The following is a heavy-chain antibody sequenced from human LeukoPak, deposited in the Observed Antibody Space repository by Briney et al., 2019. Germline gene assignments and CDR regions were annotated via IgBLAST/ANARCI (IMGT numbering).Heavy chain of an antibody. D-gene: IGHD6-19*01. CDR1: GFTFSSYD. V-gene: IGHV3-13*01. J-gene: IGHJ4*02. CDR3: AAIAVAGTKSLDY. Sequence: SGGSLRLSCAASGFTFSSYDMHWVRQATGKGLEWVSAIGTAGDTYYPGSVKGRFTISRENAKNSLYLQMNSLRAGDTAVYYCAAIAVAGTKSLDYWGQGTLVTVSS. CDR2: IGTAGDT.